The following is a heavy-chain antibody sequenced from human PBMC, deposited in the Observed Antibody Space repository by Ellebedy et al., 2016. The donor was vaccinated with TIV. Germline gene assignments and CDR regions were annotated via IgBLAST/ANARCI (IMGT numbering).Heavy chain of an antibody. D-gene: IGHD3-9*01. CDR3: ARACSDILTGYYYYGMDV. CDR1: GYTFTSYY. V-gene: IGHV1-46*01. Sequence: ASVKVSXXASGYTFTSYYMHWVRQAPGQGLEWMGIINPSGGSTSYAQKFRGRVTMTRDTSTSTVYMELSSLRSEDTAVYYCARACSDILTGYYYYGMDVWGQGTTVTVSS. CDR2: INPSGGST. J-gene: IGHJ6*02.